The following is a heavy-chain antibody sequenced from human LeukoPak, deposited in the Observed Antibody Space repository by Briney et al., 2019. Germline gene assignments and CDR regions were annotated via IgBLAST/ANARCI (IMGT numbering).Heavy chain of an antibody. Sequence: ASVKVSCKASGYIFTNYGMHWVRQAPGQGLEWMGLINPSGGSTNYAQKFQGRVTMTRDTSTSTVYMELSSLRSEDTAVYYCARGPSITMVRGGQWYYYMDVWGKGTTVTISS. CDR1: GYIFTNYG. D-gene: IGHD3-10*01. V-gene: IGHV1-46*01. CDR2: INPSGGST. J-gene: IGHJ6*03. CDR3: ARGPSITMVRGGQWYYYMDV.